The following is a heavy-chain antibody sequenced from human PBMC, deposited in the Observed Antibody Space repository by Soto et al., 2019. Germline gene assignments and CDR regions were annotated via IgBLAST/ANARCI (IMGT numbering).Heavy chain of an antibody. CDR2: INHSGST. D-gene: IGHD3-10*01. CDR3: ATQRRWFGELLYPY. Sequence: SETLSLTCAVYGGSFSGYYWSWIRQPPGKGLEWIGEINHSGSTNYNPSLKSRVTISVDTSKNQFSLKLSSVTAADTAVYYCATQRRWFGELLYPYWGQGTLGNVSS. J-gene: IGHJ4*02. V-gene: IGHV4-34*01. CDR1: GGSFSGYY.